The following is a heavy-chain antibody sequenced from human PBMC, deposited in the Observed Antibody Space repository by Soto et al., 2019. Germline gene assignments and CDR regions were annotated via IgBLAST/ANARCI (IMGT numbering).Heavy chain of an antibody. V-gene: IGHV1-3*01. CDR1: GYTFTIYA. Sequence: ASLKVSCKASGYTFTIYAMHWVRQAPGQRLEWMGWINAGNGNTKYSQKFQGRVTITRDTSASTAYMELSSLRSEDTAVYYCARTGCSGSYCDYWGQGTLVTVSS. J-gene: IGHJ4*02. CDR2: INAGNGNT. CDR3: ARTGCSGSYCDY. D-gene: IGHD1-26*01.